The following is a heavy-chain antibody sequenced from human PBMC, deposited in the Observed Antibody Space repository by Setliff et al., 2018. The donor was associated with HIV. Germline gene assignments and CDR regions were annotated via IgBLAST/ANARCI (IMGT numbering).Heavy chain of an antibody. V-gene: IGHV1-2*02. J-gene: IGHJ4*02. CDR1: GFTFTGYY. Sequence: GASVKVSCKGPFGFTFTGYYMHWVRQAPGQGLEWMGWINPNSGGTNYAQKFQGRVTMTRDTSISTAYMELSRLRSDDTAVYYCASDVGEQWLARPFDYWGQGTLVTVSS. CDR3: ASDVGEQWLARPFDY. D-gene: IGHD6-19*01. CDR2: INPNSGGT.